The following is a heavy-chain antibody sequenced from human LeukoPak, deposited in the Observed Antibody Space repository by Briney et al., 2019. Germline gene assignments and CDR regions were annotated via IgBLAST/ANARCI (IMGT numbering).Heavy chain of an antibody. V-gene: IGHV1-58*01. J-gene: IGHJ3*02. D-gene: IGHD1-7*01. Sequence: SVKVSCKASGFTFTSSAVQWVRQARGQRLEWIGWIVVGSGNTNYAQKFQERVTITRDMSTSTAYMELSSLRSEDTAVYYCAADPFYIPGTTWLAFDIWGQGTMVTVSS. CDR1: GFTFTSSA. CDR2: IVVGSGNT. CDR3: AADPFYIPGTTWLAFDI.